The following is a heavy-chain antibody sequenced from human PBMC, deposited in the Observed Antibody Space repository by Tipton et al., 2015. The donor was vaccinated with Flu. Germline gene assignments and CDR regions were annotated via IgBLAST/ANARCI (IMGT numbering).Heavy chain of an antibody. CDR3: ARGGYDYFWGSYDY. V-gene: IGHV1-2*02. CDR1: GYSFTGYY. D-gene: IGHD3-16*01. J-gene: IGHJ4*02. Sequence: QLVQSGAEVKRPGASVKVSCKASGYSFTGYYIHWVRQAPGQGLEWMGWMNPNSGATHYAQKLQGRVTMTRDTSITTAYMDLSSLRSDDTATYYCARGGYDYFWGSYDYWGQGTLVTVSS. CDR2: MNPNSGAT.